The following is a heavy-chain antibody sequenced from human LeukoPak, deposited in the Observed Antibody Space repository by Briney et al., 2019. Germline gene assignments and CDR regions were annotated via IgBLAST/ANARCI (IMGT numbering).Heavy chain of an antibody. Sequence: SETLSLTCTVSGGSISSGGYSWSWIRQPPGMRLEWIGYIYHSGGTYYSPSLKSRVTMSVDVSKNQFSLKLSSVTAADTAVYYCAREVWSSRIDYWGQGTLVPVSS. CDR1: GGSISSGGYS. CDR3: AREVWSSRIDY. D-gene: IGHD6-13*01. CDR2: IYHSGGT. J-gene: IGHJ4*02. V-gene: IGHV4-30-2*01.